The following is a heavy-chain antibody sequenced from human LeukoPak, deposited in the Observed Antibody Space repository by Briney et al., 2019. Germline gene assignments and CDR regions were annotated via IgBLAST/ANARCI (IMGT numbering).Heavy chain of an antibody. D-gene: IGHD3-22*01. J-gene: IGHJ4*02. CDR3: ATSPMIVVAEDY. CDR1: GGSISSSSYY. Sequence: SETLSLTCTVSGGSISSSSYYWGWIRQPPGKGLEWIGSIYYSGSTYYNPSLKSRVTISVDTSKNQFSLKLSSVTAADTAVYYCATSPMIVVAEDYWSQGTLVTVSS. V-gene: IGHV4-39*01. CDR2: IYYSGST.